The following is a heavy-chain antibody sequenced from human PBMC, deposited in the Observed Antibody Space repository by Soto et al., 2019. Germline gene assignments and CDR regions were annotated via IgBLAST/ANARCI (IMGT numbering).Heavy chain of an antibody. CDR1: GGSISSGDYY. J-gene: IGHJ4*02. CDR3: ARAQYYDILTGPPLIDY. V-gene: IGHV4-30-4*01. Sequence: SETLSLTCTVSGGSISSGDYYWSWIRQPPGKGLEWIGYIYYSGSTYYNPSLKSRATISVDTSKNQFSLKLSSVTAADTAVYYCARAQYYDILTGPPLIDYWGQGTLVTV. CDR2: IYYSGST. D-gene: IGHD3-9*01.